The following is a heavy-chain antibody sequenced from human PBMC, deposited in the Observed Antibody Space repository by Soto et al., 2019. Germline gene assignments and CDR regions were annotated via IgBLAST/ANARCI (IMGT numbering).Heavy chain of an antibody. CDR2: IYYGGSS. CDR1: GGSISTSSYY. V-gene: IGHV4-39*01. CDR3: VRITMSPHDAFDM. J-gene: IGHJ3*02. Sequence: QLQLQESGPGLVKPSETPSVTCTVSGGSISTSSYYWGWIRQPPGKGLEWIGHIYYGGSSYYNRSLRSRVSLSVDTSKNRFSLKLNSVTAADTAVYYCVRITMSPHDAFDMWGQGTTVTVSS. D-gene: IGHD3-22*01.